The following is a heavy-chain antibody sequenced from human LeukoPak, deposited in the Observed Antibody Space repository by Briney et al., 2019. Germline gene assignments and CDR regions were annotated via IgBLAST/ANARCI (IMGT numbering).Heavy chain of an antibody. CDR1: GFTFSSYG. Sequence: QPGGSLRLSCAASGFTFSSYGMHWVRQAPGKGLEWVAVISYDGSNKYYADSVKGRFTISRDNSKNTLYLQMNSLRAEDTAVYYCARDSPYCSSTSCYASNYFDYWGQGTLVTVSS. V-gene: IGHV3-30*03. J-gene: IGHJ4*02. CDR3: ARDSPYCSSTSCYASNYFDY. D-gene: IGHD2-2*01. CDR2: ISYDGSNK.